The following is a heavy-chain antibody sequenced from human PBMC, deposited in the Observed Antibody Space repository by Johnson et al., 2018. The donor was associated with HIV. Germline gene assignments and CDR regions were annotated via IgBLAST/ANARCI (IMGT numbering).Heavy chain of an antibody. CDR2: ISWNSGSI. CDR1: GLTFDDYA. J-gene: IGHJ3*02. D-gene: IGHD5-12*01. CDR3: AKDSGYDYSAVRGAIDI. V-gene: IGHV3-9*01. Sequence: VQLVESGGGVVQPGRSLRLSCAVSGLTFDDYAMHWVRQVPGKGLEWVSGISWNSGSIGYADSVKGRFTISRDNAKHSLYLQMNSLQAEDTALYYCAKDSGYDYSAVRGAIDIWGQGTMVTVSS.